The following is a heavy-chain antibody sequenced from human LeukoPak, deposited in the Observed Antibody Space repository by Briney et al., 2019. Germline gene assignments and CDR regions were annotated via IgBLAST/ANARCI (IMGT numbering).Heavy chain of an antibody. CDR1: GFTFSSYA. D-gene: IGHD3-9*01. J-gene: IGHJ4*02. CDR3: AKVLRYFDWLPRFDY. Sequence: GGSLRLSCAASGFTFSSYAMSWVRQAPGKGLEWVSAISGSGGSTYYADSVKGRFTISRDNSKNTLYLQMNSLRAEDTAVYYCAKVLRYFDWLPRFDYWGQGTLVTVSS. V-gene: IGHV3-23*01. CDR2: ISGSGGST.